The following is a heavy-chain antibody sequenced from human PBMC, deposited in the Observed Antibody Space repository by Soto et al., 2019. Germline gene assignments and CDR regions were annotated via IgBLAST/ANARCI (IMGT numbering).Heavy chain of an antibody. Sequence: QITLKESGPTLVKPTQTLTLTCTFSGFSLSTSGMGVAWIRQPPEKALMWLAVIYWTDDKRYSPSLNSRLTITKDNYKNQVTLTMTNMDPVNTATYYSAHRKSNYYGSENTYYYGMDVWGQGTTVTVSS. CDR2: IYWTDDK. V-gene: IGHV2-5*01. D-gene: IGHD3-10*01. CDR3: AHRKSNYYGSENTYYYGMDV. J-gene: IGHJ6*02. CDR1: GFSLSTSGMG.